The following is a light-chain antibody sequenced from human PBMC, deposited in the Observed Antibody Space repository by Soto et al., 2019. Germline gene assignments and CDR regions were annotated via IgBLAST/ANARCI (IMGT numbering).Light chain of an antibody. Sequence: QSALTQPRSVSGSPGQSVTISRTGTSSDVGYYNFVSWYQQHPGKAPKLMIYDVSKRPSGVPDRFSGSKSGNTASLTISGLKAEDEADYYCCSYAGNYGVVFGGGTKLTVL. V-gene: IGLV2-11*01. CDR1: SSDVGYYNF. CDR2: DVS. CDR3: CSYAGNYGVV. J-gene: IGLJ2*01.